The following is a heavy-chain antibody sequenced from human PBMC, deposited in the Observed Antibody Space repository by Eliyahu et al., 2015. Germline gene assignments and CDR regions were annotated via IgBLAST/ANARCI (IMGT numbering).Heavy chain of an antibody. V-gene: IGHV3-48*01. CDR1: GXTFSXXS. CDR3: ARRPFRVGVPHYYYMDV. CDR2: ISSGSGPI. Sequence: EVQLVESGGGLVQPGGSLRLXCAASGXTFSXXSMNWVRQATGKGLEWVSYISSGSGPIYYADSVKGRFTISRDNAKSSLYLQMNSLRAEDTAVYYCARRPFRVGVPHYYYMDVWGKGTTVTVSS. J-gene: IGHJ6*03. D-gene: IGHD1-26*01.